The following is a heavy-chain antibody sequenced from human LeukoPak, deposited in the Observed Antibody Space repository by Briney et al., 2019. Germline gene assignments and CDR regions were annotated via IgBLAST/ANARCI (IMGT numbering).Heavy chain of an antibody. V-gene: IGHV1-24*01. D-gene: IGHD4-17*01. Sequence: ASVKVSCKVSGYTLTELSMHWVRQAPGKGLEWMGGFDPEDGETIYAQKFQERVTITRDMSTSTAYMELSSLRSEDTAVYYCAAAMVTYGDYDAFDIWGQGTMVTVSS. CDR3: AAAMVTYGDYDAFDI. CDR2: FDPEDGET. J-gene: IGHJ3*02. CDR1: GYTLTELS.